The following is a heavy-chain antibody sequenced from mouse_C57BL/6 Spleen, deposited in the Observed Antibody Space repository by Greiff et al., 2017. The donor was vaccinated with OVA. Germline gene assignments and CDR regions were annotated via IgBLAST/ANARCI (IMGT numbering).Heavy chain of an antibody. CDR2: IRSKSNNYAT. CDR1: GFSFNTYA. Sequence: EVMLVESGGGLVQPKGSLKLSCAASGFSFNTYAMNWVRQAPGKGLEWVARIRSKSNNYATYYADSVKDRFTISRDDSESMLYLQMNNLKTEDTAMYYCVRRGPTGSFADWGQGTLVTVAA. CDR3: VRRGPTGSFAD. J-gene: IGHJ3*01. V-gene: IGHV10-1*01. D-gene: IGHD4-1*02.